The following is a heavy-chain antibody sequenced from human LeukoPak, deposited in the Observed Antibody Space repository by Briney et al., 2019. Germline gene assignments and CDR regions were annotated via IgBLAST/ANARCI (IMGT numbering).Heavy chain of an antibody. CDR2: INPNSGVT. J-gene: IGHJ5*02. V-gene: IGHV1-2*02. D-gene: IGHD6-13*01. Sequence: ASVKVSCKASGYTFTSYGISWVRQAPGQGLEWMGWINPNSGVTNYAQKFQGRVTMTRDTSISTAYMDLSRLRFDDTAVYYCARGGVYGNWFDPWGQGSLVTVSS. CDR3: ARGGVYGNWFDP. CDR1: GYTFTSYG.